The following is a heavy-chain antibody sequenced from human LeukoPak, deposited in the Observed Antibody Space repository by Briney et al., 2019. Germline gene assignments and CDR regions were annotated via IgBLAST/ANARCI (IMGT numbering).Heavy chain of an antibody. CDR3: ARAGTYYYDSSGDREDYYYGMDV. J-gene: IGHJ6*02. CDR1: GGSISSGGYY. CDR2: IYYSGST. V-gene: IGHV4-31*03. D-gene: IGHD3-22*01. Sequence: SETLSLTCTVSGGSISSGGYYWSWIRQHPGKGLEWIGYIYYSGSTYYNPSLKSRVTISVDTSKNQFSLKLSSVTAADTAVYYCARAGTYYYDSSGDREDYYYGMDVWGQGTTVTVSS.